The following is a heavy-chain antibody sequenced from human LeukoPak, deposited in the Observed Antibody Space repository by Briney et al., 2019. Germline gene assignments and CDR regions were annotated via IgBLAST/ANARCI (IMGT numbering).Heavy chain of an antibody. CDR3: ARWVSSNWFDP. J-gene: IGHJ5*02. D-gene: IGHD6-13*01. CDR2: ISSSSSTI. CDR1: GFTFSSYS. V-gene: IGHV3-48*01. Sequence: GGSLRLSCAASGFTFSSYSTNWVRQAPGKGLEWVSYISSSSSTIYYADSVKGRFTISRDNAKNSLYLQMNSLRAEDTAVYYCARWVSSNWFDPWGQGTLVTVSS.